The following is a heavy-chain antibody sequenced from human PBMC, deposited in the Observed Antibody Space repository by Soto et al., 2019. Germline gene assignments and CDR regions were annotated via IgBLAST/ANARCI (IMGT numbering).Heavy chain of an antibody. J-gene: IGHJ6*02. Sequence: LVESGGGVVRPGNSLRLSCVTSGIIFEAHAFHWVRQAPGKGLKWVALIWYGGTTYYEDSVQGRFSISRDNAPKTVFLQMNHLRPDDSGVYYWVRVRNNADKRLDVWGQGTTVSVSS. V-gene: IGHV3-33*02. D-gene: IGHD2-8*01. CDR3: VRVRNNADKRLDV. CDR1: GIIFEAHA. CDR2: IWYGGTT.